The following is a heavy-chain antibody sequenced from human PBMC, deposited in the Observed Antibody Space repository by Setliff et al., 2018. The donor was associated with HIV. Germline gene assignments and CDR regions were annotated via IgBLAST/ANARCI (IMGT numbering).Heavy chain of an antibody. Sequence: PSEPLSLTCTVTGYSISSGYYWAWIRQPPGKGQEWIGYIYHAGNTYYNPSLKSRVTISVDPSKNQISLRLNSLTAADTAVYYCARGTTLNVVPDAFDIWGQGTMVTVSS. CDR3: ARGTTLNVVPDAFDI. V-gene: IGHV4-38-2*02. J-gene: IGHJ3*02. D-gene: IGHD4-17*01. CDR1: GYSISSGYY. CDR2: IYHAGNT.